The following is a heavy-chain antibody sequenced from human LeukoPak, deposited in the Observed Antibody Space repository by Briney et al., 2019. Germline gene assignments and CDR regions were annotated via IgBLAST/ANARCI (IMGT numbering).Heavy chain of an antibody. CDR3: AKSGTIPYYFDY. Sequence: GGSLRLSCAASGFTLSGYWMHWVRQAPGKGLEWFSTISGSGGSTYYADSVKGRFTISRDNSKNTLYLQMNSLRAEDTAVYYCAKSGTIPYYFDYWGQGTLATVSS. V-gene: IGHV3-23*01. CDR1: GFTLSGYW. CDR2: ISGSGGST. J-gene: IGHJ4*02. D-gene: IGHD3-10*01.